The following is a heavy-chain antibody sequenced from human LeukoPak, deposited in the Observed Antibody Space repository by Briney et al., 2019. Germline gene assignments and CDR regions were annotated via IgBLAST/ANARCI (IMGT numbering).Heavy chain of an antibody. V-gene: IGHV7-4-1*02. J-gene: IGHJ4*02. CDR3: ARVGYCSGGSCYGY. CDR2: INTNTGNP. Sequence: ASVKVSCKASGYTFTSYAMNWVRQAPGQGPEWMGWINTNTGNPTYAQGFTGRFVFSLDTSVSTAYLQISSLKAEDTAVYYCARVGYCSGGSCYGYWGQGTLVTVSS. CDR1: GYTFTSYA. D-gene: IGHD2-15*01.